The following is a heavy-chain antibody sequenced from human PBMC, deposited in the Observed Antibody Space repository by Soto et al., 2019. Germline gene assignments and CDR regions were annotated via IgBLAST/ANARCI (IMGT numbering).Heavy chain of an antibody. D-gene: IGHD2-15*01. CDR2: IYHSGST. J-gene: IGHJ1*01. Sequence: SETLSLTCAVSGGSISSSNWWSWVRQPPGKGLEWIGDIYHSGSTSYNPSLKSRVTISVDKSKNQFSLKLNSVTAADTAVYYCANDVRLRSYCGQGTLVPVSS. CDR1: GGSISSSNW. V-gene: IGHV4-4*02. CDR3: ANDVRLRSY.